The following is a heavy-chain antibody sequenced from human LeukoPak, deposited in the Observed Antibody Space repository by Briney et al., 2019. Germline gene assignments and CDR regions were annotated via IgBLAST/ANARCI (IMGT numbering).Heavy chain of an antibody. Sequence: GASAKVSCKASGATFSAYPINWVRQAPGQGLEWMGRIIPLPGITNYAEKFQGRVLITADKSTSTVYMELSSLRSEDAATYYCAVFYYYASGTFVDYWGQGTLVTVSS. CDR2: IIPLPGIT. CDR3: AVFYYYASGTFVDY. D-gene: IGHD5/OR15-5a*01. CDR1: GATFSAYP. J-gene: IGHJ4*02. V-gene: IGHV1-69*02.